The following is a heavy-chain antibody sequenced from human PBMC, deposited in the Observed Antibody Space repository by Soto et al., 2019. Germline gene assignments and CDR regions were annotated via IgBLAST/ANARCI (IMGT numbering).Heavy chain of an antibody. CDR1: GFTFSSYA. J-gene: IGHJ4*02. Sequence: EVQLVESGGGLVQPGGSLRLSCAASGFTFSSYAMHWVRQAPGKGLEYVSAINSNGGSTYYANSVKGRFTISRDNSKNTLYLQMGSLRAEDMDVYYCARRDGDNFDYWGQGTLVTVSS. V-gene: IGHV3-64*01. CDR2: INSNGGST. CDR3: ARRDGDNFDY.